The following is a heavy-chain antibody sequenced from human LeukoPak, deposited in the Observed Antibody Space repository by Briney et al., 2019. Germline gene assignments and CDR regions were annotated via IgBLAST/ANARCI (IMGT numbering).Heavy chain of an antibody. Sequence: SETLSLTCTVSGYSISSGYYWGWIRQPPGKGPESIGSIYHSGSTYYNPSLKSRVTISVDTSKNQFSLKLSSVTAADTAVYYCAKGGIVGATGYAFDIWGQGTMVTVSS. CDR3: AKGGIVGATGYAFDI. V-gene: IGHV4-38-2*02. CDR2: IYHSGST. D-gene: IGHD1-26*01. CDR1: GYSISSGYY. J-gene: IGHJ3*02.